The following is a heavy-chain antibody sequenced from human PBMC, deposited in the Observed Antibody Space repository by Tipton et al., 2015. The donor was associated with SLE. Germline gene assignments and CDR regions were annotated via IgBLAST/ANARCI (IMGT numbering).Heavy chain of an antibody. CDR2: IRAYNGNT. V-gene: IGHV1-18*01. Sequence: QLVQSGAEVKNPGSSVKVSCKASGGTFRTNAISWVRQAPGQGLEWMGWIRAYNGNTNYAQKLQGRITMTTDTSTSTAYMELRSLRSDDTAVYYCARNYDFWSGYSLRTDYMDVWGKGTTVIVTS. D-gene: IGHD3-3*01. J-gene: IGHJ6*03. CDR1: GGTFRTNA. CDR3: ARNYDFWSGYSLRTDYMDV.